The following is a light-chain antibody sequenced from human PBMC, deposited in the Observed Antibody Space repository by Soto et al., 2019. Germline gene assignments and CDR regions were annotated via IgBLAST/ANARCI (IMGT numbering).Light chain of an antibody. J-gene: IGKJ4*01. V-gene: IGKV4-1*01. Sequence: DIVMTQSPDSLAVSLGERATINCKSSQTVLFSSNNKNYLAWYQQKPGHPPKLLIYWASTRESGVPDRFSGSGSVTDFTLTISTLHAEDVAVYDCQQYYDTPPFTFGGETKVEIK. CDR3: QQYYDTPPFT. CDR1: QTVLFSSNNKNY. CDR2: WAS.